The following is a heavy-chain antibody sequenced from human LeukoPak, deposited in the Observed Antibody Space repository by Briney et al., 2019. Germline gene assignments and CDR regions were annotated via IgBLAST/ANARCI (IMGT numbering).Heavy chain of an antibody. Sequence: GGSLRLSCAASGFTFSTFAMLWVRQPRGKGLEWVSSIFPSGGEIHYADSVKGRFTISRDNSKNTLYLQMNSLRAEDTAVYYCAKDGSYYYDSSGHEWGQGTLVTVSS. CDR3: AKDGSYYYDSSGHE. V-gene: IGHV3-23*01. J-gene: IGHJ4*02. CDR1: GFTFSTFA. CDR2: IFPSGGEI. D-gene: IGHD3-22*01.